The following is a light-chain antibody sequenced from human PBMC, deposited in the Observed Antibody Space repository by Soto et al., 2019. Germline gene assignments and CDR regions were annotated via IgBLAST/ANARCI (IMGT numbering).Light chain of an antibody. V-gene: IGKV3-20*01. CDR3: QPYVEMSPIP. J-gene: IGKJ5*01. CDR2: GAS. Sequence: AYSAGTLSLSPGESAPLYCGAIQSVSNNYLAWYQQKPGQAPRLLIYGASSRATGIPDRFSGSGSGTDFTLTISRLEPEDFALHYCQPYVEMSPIPFGHVARPAIK. CDR1: QSVSNNY.